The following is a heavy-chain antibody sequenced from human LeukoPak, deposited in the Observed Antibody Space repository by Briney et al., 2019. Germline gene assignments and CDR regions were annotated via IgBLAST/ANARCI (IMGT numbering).Heavy chain of an antibody. J-gene: IGHJ4*02. CDR2: IWYDGGNK. V-gene: IGHV3-33*01. Sequence: PGGSLRLSCAASGFTFSSYGMHWVRQAPGKGLECVAFIWYDGGNKYYADSVEGRFTISRDNSKNTLYLQMNSLRAEDTAVYYCARKSGSQGYFDYWGQGTLVTVSS. D-gene: IGHD1-26*01. CDR3: ARKSGSQGYFDY. CDR1: GFTFSSYG.